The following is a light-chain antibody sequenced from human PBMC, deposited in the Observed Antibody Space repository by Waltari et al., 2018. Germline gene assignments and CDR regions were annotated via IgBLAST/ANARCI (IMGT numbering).Light chain of an antibody. CDR2: DDS. CDR1: RSNIGAPYN. V-gene: IGLV1-40*01. Sequence: QSVLTQPPSVSGAPGQRVTISCTGSRSNIGAPYNVHWYQHLPGTAPKLLIYDDSQRPSGVPDRFSGSKSGTSASLAITGLRAEDEAEYYCQSYDSGLIGVVFGGGTKVTVL. CDR3: QSYDSGLIGVV. J-gene: IGLJ3*02.